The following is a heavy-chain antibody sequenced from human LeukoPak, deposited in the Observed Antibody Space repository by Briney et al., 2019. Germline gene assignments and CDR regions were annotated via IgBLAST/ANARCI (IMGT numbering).Heavy chain of an antibody. CDR1: GFTFSSYA. J-gene: IGHJ6*02. V-gene: IGHV3-30-3*01. CDR2: ISYDGSNK. Sequence: GGSLRLSCAASGFTFSSYAMHWVRQAPGKGLEWVAVISYDGSNKYYADSVKGRFTISRDNSKNTLYLQMNSLRAEDTAVYYCARDQKLAYCGGDCYSDYYYYYGMGVWGQGTTVTVSS. CDR3: ARDQKLAYCGGDCYSDYYYYYGMGV. D-gene: IGHD2-21*02.